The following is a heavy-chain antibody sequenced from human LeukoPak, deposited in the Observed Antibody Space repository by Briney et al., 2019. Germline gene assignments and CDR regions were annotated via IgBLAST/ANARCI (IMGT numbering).Heavy chain of an antibody. Sequence: SVKVSCKASGGTFSSYAISWVRQAPGQGLEWMGGIIPIFGTANYAQKFQGRVTITADESTGTAYMELSSLRSEDTAVYYCARVVLGRRWLQTSYYYGMDVWGQGTTVTVSS. J-gene: IGHJ6*02. CDR2: IIPIFGTA. CDR1: GGTFSSYA. CDR3: ARVVLGRRWLQTSYYYGMDV. V-gene: IGHV1-69*13. D-gene: IGHD5-24*01.